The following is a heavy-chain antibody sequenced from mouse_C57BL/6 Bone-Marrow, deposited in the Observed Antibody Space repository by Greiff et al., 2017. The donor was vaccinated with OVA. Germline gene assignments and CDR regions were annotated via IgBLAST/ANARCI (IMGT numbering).Heavy chain of an antibody. CDR1: GYTFTNYW. D-gene: IGHD2-3*01. Sequence: VQLQQSGAELVRPGTSVKMSCKASGYTFTNYWIGWAKQRPGHGLEWIGDIYPGGGYTNYNEKFKGKATLTADKSSSTAYMQFSSLTSEDSAIYYCARGGIYDGYPDYWAKAPLSQSPQ. CDR3: ARGGIYDGYPDY. V-gene: IGHV1-63*01. J-gene: IGHJ2*01. CDR2: IYPGGGYT.